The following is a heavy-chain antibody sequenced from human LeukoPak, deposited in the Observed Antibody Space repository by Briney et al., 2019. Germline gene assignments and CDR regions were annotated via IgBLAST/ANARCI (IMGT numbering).Heavy chain of an antibody. CDR1: GITFGSYW. Sequence: GGSLRLSCAASGITFGSYWMSWVRQAPGKGLEWVATIKQDGSQKEYVDSVKGRFTISRDNAKNSLYLQMNSLRPEDTAVNYCARDPTVTNFHDAFDIWGQGTMVTVSS. CDR2: IKQDGSQK. CDR3: ARDPTVTNFHDAFDI. D-gene: IGHD4-17*01. V-gene: IGHV3-7*05. J-gene: IGHJ3*02.